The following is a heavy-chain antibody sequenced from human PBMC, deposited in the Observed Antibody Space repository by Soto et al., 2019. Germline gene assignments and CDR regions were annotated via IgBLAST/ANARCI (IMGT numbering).Heavy chain of an antibody. CDR3: ARQGVGLWLERRGFDY. CDR1: GGSISSSSYY. V-gene: IGHV4-39*01. CDR2: IYYSGST. D-gene: IGHD6-19*01. Sequence: QLQLQESGPGLVKPSETLSLTCTVSGGSISSSSYYWGWIRQPPGKGLEWIGSIYYSGSTYYNPSLKSRVTISVDTSKNQFSLKLSSVTAADTAVYYCARQGVGLWLERRGFDYWGQGTLVTVSS. J-gene: IGHJ4*02.